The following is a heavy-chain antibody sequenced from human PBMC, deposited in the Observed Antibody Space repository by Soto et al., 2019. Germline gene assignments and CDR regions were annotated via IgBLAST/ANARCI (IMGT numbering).Heavy chain of an antibody. J-gene: IGHJ4*02. D-gene: IGHD6-13*01. Sequence: GGSLRLSCAASGFTFSSYWMSWVRQAPGKGLEWVANIKEDGSEKYYVDSVKGRFTISRDNAKNSLYPQMNSLRAEDTAMYYCATSGYTDSWYSFDYWGKGTLVTVS. CDR3: ATSGYTDSWYSFDY. CDR1: GFTFSSYW. CDR2: IKEDGSEK. V-gene: IGHV3-7*03.